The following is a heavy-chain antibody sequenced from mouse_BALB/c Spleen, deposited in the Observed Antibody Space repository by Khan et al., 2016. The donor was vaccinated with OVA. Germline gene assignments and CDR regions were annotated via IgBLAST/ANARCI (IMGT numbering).Heavy chain of an antibody. CDR2: ISSGGSYT. CDR1: GFTFSNYG. V-gene: IGHV5-9-3*01. Sequence: EVELVESGGGFVKPGGSLKLSCAASGFTFSNYGLSWVRQTPEKRLEWVATISSGGSYTYYPDSVKGRFTISRDNAENTLSLQMSRLSAEAPVMYSGERTPGNYSSGYCDYWGQGTTLTVSS. CDR3: ERTPGNYSSGYCDY. J-gene: IGHJ2*01. D-gene: IGHD2-1*01.